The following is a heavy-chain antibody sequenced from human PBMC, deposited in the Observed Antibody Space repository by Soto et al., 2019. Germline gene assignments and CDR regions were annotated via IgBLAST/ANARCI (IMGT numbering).Heavy chain of an antibody. J-gene: IGHJ6*02. V-gene: IGHV4-34*01. Sequence: SETLSLTCAVYGGSFSGYYWTWIRQPPGKGLEWIGEINHSGTINFNPSLKSRLTISLDTSKKHFSLKLSSVTDADTAAYYCARADRTLLPSYSLDVWGQGTTVTVSS. CDR1: GGSFSGYY. CDR2: INHSGTI. CDR3: ARADRTLLPSYSLDV.